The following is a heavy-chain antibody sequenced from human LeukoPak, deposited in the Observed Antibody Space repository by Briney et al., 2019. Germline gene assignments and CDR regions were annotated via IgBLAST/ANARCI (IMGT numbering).Heavy chain of an antibody. D-gene: IGHD3-3*01. CDR2: ISAYNGNT. J-gene: IGHJ5*02. CDR3: ARDNTDYGFWSGYWKNNWFDP. Sequence: ASVKVSCKASGYTFTSYGISWVRQAPGQGLEWMGWISAYNGNTNYAQKLQGRVTMTTDTSTSTAYMELRSLRSDDTAVYYCARDNTDYGFWSGYWKNNWFDPWGQGTLVTVSS. CDR1: GYTFTSYG. V-gene: IGHV1-18*01.